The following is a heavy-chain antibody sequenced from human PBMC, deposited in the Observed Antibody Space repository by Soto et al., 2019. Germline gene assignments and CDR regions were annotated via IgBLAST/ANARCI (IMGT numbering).Heavy chain of an antibody. CDR2: ISSSGSTI. J-gene: IGHJ4*02. CDR3: ARVERGITIFGVVIPPFDY. Sequence: GGSLRLSCAASGFTFSDYYMSWIRQAPGKGLEWVSYISSSGSTIYYADSVKGRFTISRDNAKNSLYLQMNSLRAEDTAVYYCARVERGITIFGVVIPPFDYWGQGTLVTVS. V-gene: IGHV3-11*01. D-gene: IGHD3-3*01. CDR1: GFTFSDYY.